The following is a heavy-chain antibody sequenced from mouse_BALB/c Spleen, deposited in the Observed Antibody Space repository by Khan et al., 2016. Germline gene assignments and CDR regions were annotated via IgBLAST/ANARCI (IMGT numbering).Heavy chain of an antibody. Sequence: QVQLKQSGPGLVQPSQSLSITCTVSGFSLTTYGVHWVRQSPGQGLEWLGVIWTGGSTDYNAAFISRLSISQDNSKSQVFFKMNSLQANDTAIYYCASLWLRLVDPYWGQGTLVTVSA. D-gene: IGHD2-2*01. V-gene: IGHV2-2*02. CDR1: GFSLTTYG. J-gene: IGHJ3*01. CDR2: IWTGGST. CDR3: ASLWLRLVDPY.